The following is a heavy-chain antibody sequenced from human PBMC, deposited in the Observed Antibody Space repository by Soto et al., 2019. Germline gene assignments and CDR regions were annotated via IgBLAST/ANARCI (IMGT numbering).Heavy chain of an antibody. J-gene: IGHJ6*02. CDR3: ARDVRGHYYYYGMDV. V-gene: IGHV1-18*01. D-gene: IGHD5-12*01. CDR1: GYTVTSYG. CDR2: ISAYNGNT. Sequence: QVQLVQSGAEVKKPGASVKVSCKASGYTVTSYGISWVRQAPGQGLEWMGWISAYNGNTNYAQKLQGRVTMTTDTSTSTGYMELRSLRSDDTAVYYCARDVRGHYYYYGMDVWGQGTTVTVSS.